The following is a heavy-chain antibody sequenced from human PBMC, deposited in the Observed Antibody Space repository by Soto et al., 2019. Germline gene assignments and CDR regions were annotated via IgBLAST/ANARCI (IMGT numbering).Heavy chain of an antibody. V-gene: IGHV3-53*02. CDR1: GFTVRNNY. CDR2: IYSGDST. CDR3: VRDGRREQPLGA. Sequence: EVQLVETGGGLVQPGGSLRLSCAVSGFTVRNNYLSWVRQAPGKGLEWVSVIYSGDSTYYADSVEGRFTISRDSSTNTLYLQTNSLRVDDTAMYYCVRDGRREQPLGAWGQGTLVTVSS. D-gene: IGHD3-16*01. J-gene: IGHJ5*02.